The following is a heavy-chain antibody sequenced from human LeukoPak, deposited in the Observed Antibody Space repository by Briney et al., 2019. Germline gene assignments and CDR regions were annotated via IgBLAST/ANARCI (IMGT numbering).Heavy chain of an antibody. CDR2: INSDGSST. Sequence: GGSLRLSCAASGFTFSSYWMHWVRQAPGKGLVWVTRINSDGSSTSYADSVKGRFTISRDNAKNTLYLQMSSLRAEDTAVFYCARSESGSLDYWGQGTLVTVSS. CDR3: ARSESGSLDY. D-gene: IGHD1-26*01. J-gene: IGHJ4*02. CDR1: GFTFSSYW. V-gene: IGHV3-74*01.